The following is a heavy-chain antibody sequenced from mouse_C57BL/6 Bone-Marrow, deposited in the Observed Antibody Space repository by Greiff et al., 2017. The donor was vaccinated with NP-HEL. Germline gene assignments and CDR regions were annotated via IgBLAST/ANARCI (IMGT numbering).Heavy chain of an antibody. CDR2: IHPSDSDT. CDR3: ARLGYYYGSSYPLWYFDV. D-gene: IGHD1-1*01. Sequence: VQLQQPGAELVKPGASVKVSCKASGYTFTSYWMHWVKQRPGQGLEWIGRIHPSDSDTNYNQKFKGKATLTVDKSSSTAYMQLSSLTSEDSAVYYCARLGYYYGSSYPLWYFDVWGTGTTVTVSS. CDR1: GYTFTSYW. J-gene: IGHJ1*03. V-gene: IGHV1-74*01.